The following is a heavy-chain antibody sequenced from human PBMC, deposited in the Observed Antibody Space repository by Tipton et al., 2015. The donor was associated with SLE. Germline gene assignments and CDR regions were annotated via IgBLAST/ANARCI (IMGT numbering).Heavy chain of an antibody. D-gene: IGHD6-6*01. J-gene: IGHJ6*02. CDR1: GFTVSSNY. CDR2: ISSSSSYI. V-gene: IGHV3-21*04. CDR3: AREGGEAARRDYYYYGMDV. Sequence: SLRLSCAASGFTVSSNYMSWVRQAPGKGLEWVSSISSSSSYIYYADSVKGRFTISRDNAKNSLYLQMNSLRTEDTALYYCAREGGEAARRDYYYYGMDVWGQGTTVTVSS.